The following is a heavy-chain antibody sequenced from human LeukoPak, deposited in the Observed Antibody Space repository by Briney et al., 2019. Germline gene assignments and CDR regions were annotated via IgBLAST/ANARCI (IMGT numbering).Heavy chain of an antibody. CDR2: INAGNGNT. CDR1: GYTFTSYA. CDR3: ARAAPYDSSGYPSGFDY. D-gene: IGHD3-22*01. Sequence: ASVKVSCKASGYTFTSYAMHWVRQAPGQRLEWMGWINAGNGNTKYSQKFQGRVTITRDTSASTAYMELSSLRSEDTAVYYCARAAPYDSSGYPSGFDYWGQGTLVTVSS. V-gene: IGHV1-3*01. J-gene: IGHJ4*02.